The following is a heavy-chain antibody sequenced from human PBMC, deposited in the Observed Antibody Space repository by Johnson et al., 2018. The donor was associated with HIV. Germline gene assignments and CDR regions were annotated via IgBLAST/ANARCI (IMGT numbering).Heavy chain of an antibody. J-gene: IGHJ3*02. CDR1: GFMFGSYW. CDR3: AKEKDTLMGAFDI. V-gene: IGHV3-30*02. D-gene: IGHD5-18*01. Sequence: QVQLVESGGGLVQVGGSLRLSCEVSGFMFGSYWMTWVRQAPGKGLEWVAFIRYDGSNKYYGDSVKGRLTISRDNSKNTLFLQMNSLRDEDTAVYYCAKEKDTLMGAFDIWGRGTLVTVSS. CDR2: IRYDGSNK.